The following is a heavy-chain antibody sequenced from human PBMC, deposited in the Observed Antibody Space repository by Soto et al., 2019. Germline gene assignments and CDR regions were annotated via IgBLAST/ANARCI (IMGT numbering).Heavy chain of an antibody. Sequence: SETLSLTWTVSGDSINTDKWWSWVRQPPGKGLEWIGEIYHNGNTDYNPSLKSRVTMSVDTSKNQFSLKVTSVTAADTAIYYCARDVAMTGETDRFDYWGQGTLVTVSS. V-gene: IGHV4-4*02. D-gene: IGHD3-10*01. CDR1: GDSINTDKW. J-gene: IGHJ4*02. CDR2: IYHNGNT. CDR3: ARDVAMTGETDRFDY.